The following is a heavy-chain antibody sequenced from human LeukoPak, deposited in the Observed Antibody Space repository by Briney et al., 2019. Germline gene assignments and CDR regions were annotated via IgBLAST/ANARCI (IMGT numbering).Heavy chain of an antibody. V-gene: IGHV3-48*01. CDR1: GFTFSSYS. D-gene: IGHD1-7*01. J-gene: IGHJ4*02. Sequence: GGSLRLSCAASGFTFSSYSMNWVRQAPGKGLEWVSSISSSSSTIYYADSVKGRFTISRDNAKNSLYLQMNSLRAEHTAVYYCAREGNWNSPFDYWGQGTLVTVSS. CDR3: AREGNWNSPFDY. CDR2: ISSSSSTI.